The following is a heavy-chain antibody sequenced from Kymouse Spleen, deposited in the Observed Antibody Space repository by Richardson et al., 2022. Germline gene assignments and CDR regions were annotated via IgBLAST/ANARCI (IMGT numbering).Heavy chain of an antibody. CDR1: GFTVSSNY. D-gene: IGHD1-7*01. CDR3: ARGLELRYYGMDV. J-gene: IGHJ6*02. Sequence: EVQLVESGGGLIQPGGSLRLSCAASGFTVSSNYMSWVRQAPGKGLEWVSVIYSCGSTYYADSVKGRFTISRDNSKNTLYLQMNSLRAEDTAVYYCARGLELRYYGMDVWGQGTTVTVSS. V-gene: IGHV3-66*03. CDR2: IYSCGST.